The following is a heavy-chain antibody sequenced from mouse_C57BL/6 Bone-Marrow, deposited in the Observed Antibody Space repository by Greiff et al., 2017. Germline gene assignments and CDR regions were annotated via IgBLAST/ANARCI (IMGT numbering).Heavy chain of an antibody. V-gene: IGHV1-81*01. CDR1: GYTFTSYG. D-gene: IGHD1-1*01. Sequence: VQLQESGAELARPGASVKMSCKASGYTFTSYGISWVKQRTGQGLEWIGEIYPRSGNTYYNEKFKGKATLTADKSSSTAYMELSSLTSEDSAVXFCSSCLYYSGSSYYYWYFDVWGTGTTVTVSS. CDR2: IYPRSGNT. CDR3: SSCLYYSGSSYYYWYFDV. J-gene: IGHJ1*03.